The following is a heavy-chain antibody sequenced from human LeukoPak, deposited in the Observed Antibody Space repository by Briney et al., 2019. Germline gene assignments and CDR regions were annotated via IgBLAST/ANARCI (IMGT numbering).Heavy chain of an antibody. CDR3: ARQRTYYYDSSGYYIAGAAWEFDY. V-gene: IGHV1-3*03. CDR2: INAGNGNT. D-gene: IGHD3-22*01. CDR1: GYTFTSYA. Sequence: ASVKVSCKASGYTFTSYAMHWVRQAPGQRLEWMGWINAGNGNTKYSQEFQGRVTITRDTSASTAYMELSSLRSEDTAVYYCARQRTYYYDSSGYYIAGAAWEFDYWGQGTLVTVSS. J-gene: IGHJ4*02.